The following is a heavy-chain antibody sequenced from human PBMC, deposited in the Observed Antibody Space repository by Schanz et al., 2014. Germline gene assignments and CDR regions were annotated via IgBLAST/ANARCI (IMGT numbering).Heavy chain of an antibody. Sequence: EVQLVESGGGLVQPGGSLRLSCAASGFTFSDSWMHWVRQAPGKGLVWVSRTSNDGSTTIYADSVKGRFTISRDNAKNTLYLQMNSLRAEDTAVYYCARPLGPNYYYYGLDVWGQGTTVTVSS. CDR3: ARPLGPNYYYYGLDV. V-gene: IGHV3-74*01. CDR2: TSNDGSTT. J-gene: IGHJ6*02. CDR1: GFTFSDSW.